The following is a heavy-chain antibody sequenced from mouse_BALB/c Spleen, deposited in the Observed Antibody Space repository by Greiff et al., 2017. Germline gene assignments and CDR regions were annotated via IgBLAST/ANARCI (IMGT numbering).Heavy chain of an antibody. V-gene: IGHV1-87*01. Sequence: QVQLQQSGAELARPGASVKLSCKASGYTFTSYWMQWVKQRPGQGLEWIGAIYPGDGDTRYTQKFKGKATLTADKSSSTAYMQLSSLASEDSAVYYCARWGSYYYGSSYAAWFAYWGQGTLVTVSA. CDR2: IYPGDGDT. CDR1: GYTFTSYW. D-gene: IGHD1-1*01. J-gene: IGHJ3*01. CDR3: ARWGSYYYGSSYAAWFAY.